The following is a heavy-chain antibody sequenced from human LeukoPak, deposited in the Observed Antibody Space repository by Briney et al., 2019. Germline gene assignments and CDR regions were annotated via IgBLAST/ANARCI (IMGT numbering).Heavy chain of an antibody. V-gene: IGHV3-23*01. Sequence: GGSLRLSCAASGFTFSSYAMSWVRQAPGKGLEWVSAISGSGGSTYYADSVKGRFTISRDNSKNTLYLQMNSLRADDTAVYSCARRRDYFDYWGEGALLTVSS. J-gene: IGHJ4*02. CDR3: ARRRDYFDY. CDR2: ISGSGGST. CDR1: GFTFSSYA.